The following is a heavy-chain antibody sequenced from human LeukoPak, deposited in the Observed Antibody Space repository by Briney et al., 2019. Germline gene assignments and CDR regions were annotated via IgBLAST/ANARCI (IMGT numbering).Heavy chain of an antibody. CDR3: ARALRDDYGDYAIFDY. CDR1: GFTFSSYS. CDR2: ISSSSSYI. Sequence: PGGSLRLSCAASGFTFSSYSMNWVRQAPVKGLEWVSSISSSSSYIYYADSVKGRFTISRDNAKNSLYPQMNSLRAEDTAVYYCARALRDDYGDYAIFDYWGQGTLVTVSS. J-gene: IGHJ4*02. D-gene: IGHD4-17*01. V-gene: IGHV3-21*01.